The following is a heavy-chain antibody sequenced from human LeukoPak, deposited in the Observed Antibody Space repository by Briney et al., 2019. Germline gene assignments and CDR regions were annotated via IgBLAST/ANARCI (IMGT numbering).Heavy chain of an antibody. V-gene: IGHV3-48*03. J-gene: IGHJ4*02. CDR2: ISSSGSTI. D-gene: IGHD3-22*01. Sequence: PGGSLRLSCAASGFTFSSYEMNWVRQAPGKGLEWVSYISSSGSTIYYADSVKGRFTISRDNAKNPLYLQMSSLRAEDTAVYYCARKGYYYDSSGYPDPYFDYWGQGTLVTVSS. CDR3: ARKGYYYDSSGYPDPYFDY. CDR1: GFTFSSYE.